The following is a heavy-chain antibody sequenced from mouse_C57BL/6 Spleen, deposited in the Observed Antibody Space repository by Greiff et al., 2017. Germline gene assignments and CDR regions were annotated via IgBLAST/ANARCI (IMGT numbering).Heavy chain of an antibody. J-gene: IGHJ4*01. Sequence: VQLKESGPGLVKPSQSLSLTCSVSGYSITSGYYWNWIRQFPGNQLEWMGYISYDGSNKYNPSLKNRISITRDTSKNQFFLKLNSVTTEDTATYYCAKGGYGNYAYYAMDYWGQGTSVTVSS. D-gene: IGHD2-1*01. V-gene: IGHV3-6*01. CDR3: AKGGYGNYAYYAMDY. CDR1: GYSITSGYY. CDR2: ISYDGSN.